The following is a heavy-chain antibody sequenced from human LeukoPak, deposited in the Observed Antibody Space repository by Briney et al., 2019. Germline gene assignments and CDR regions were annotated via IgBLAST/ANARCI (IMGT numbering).Heavy chain of an antibody. V-gene: IGHV4-39*01. CDR2: IYYSGST. D-gene: IGHD4-11*01. CDR3: ARRRAGSDYNDY. J-gene: IGHJ4*02. Sequence: SETPSLTCNVSGGSITSDGHYWDWIRQPPGKGLEWIGTIYYSGSTYYNPSLKSRVTTSIDTSKNQFSLKLTSVTAADTAVYFCARRRAGSDYNDYWGQGTLVTVSS. CDR1: GGSITSDGHY.